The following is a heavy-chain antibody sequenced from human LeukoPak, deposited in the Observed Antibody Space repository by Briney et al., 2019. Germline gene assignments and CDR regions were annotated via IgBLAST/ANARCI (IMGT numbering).Heavy chain of an antibody. CDR3: ARLKGATRAFDY. Sequence: ASVKVSCKASGYTFTGYYMHWVRQAPGQGLEWMGWINPNSGGTNYAQKFQGRVTMTRDTSISTAYMELSRLRSDDTAVYYCARLKGATRAFDYWGQRTLVTVSS. CDR1: GYTFTGYY. V-gene: IGHV1-2*02. D-gene: IGHD1-26*01. CDR2: INPNSGGT. J-gene: IGHJ4*02.